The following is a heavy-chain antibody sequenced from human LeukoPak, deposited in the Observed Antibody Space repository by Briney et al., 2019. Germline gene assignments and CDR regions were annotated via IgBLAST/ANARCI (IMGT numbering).Heavy chain of an antibody. CDR2: ISGSGGST. J-gene: IGHJ4*02. V-gene: IGHV3-23*01. D-gene: IGHD3-3*01. CDR1: GFTFSSYA. CDR3: AKLPSGVYDFWSGYYDY. Sequence: PGGSLRLSCAASGFTFSSYAMSWVRQAPGKGLEWVSAISGSGGSTYYADSVKGRFTISRDNSKNTLYLQMNSLRAEDTAVYYCAKLPSGVYDFWSGYYDYWGQGTLVTVSS.